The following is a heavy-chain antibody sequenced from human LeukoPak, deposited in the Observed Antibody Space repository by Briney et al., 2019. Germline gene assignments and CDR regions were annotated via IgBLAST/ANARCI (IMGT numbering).Heavy chain of an antibody. J-gene: IGHJ5*02. CDR2: ISAYNGNT. CDR3: ASVLGGYYYDSSGPLQDWFDP. D-gene: IGHD3-22*01. V-gene: IGHV1-18*01. Sequence: ASVKVSCKASGYTFTSYGIRWVRQAPGQGLEWMGWISAYNGNTNYAQKLQGRVTMTTDTSTSTAYMELRSLRSDDTAVYYCASVLGGYYYDSSGPLQDWFDPWGQGTLVTVSS. CDR1: GYTFTSYG.